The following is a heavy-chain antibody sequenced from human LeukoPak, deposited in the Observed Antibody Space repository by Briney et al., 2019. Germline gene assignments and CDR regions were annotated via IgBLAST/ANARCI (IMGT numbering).Heavy chain of an antibody. CDR3: ARRTSSNMFDY. V-gene: IGHV5-10-1*01. D-gene: IGHD2-2*01. J-gene: IGHJ4*02. Sequence: GASLRISCKGSGSSFTNYWISWVRQLPGKGLEWMGRIDPSDSYTNYSPSFQGHVTISADKSISTAYLQWSSLKASDTAMYYCARRTSSNMFDYWGQGTLVTVSS. CDR2: IDPSDSYT. CDR1: GSSFTNYW.